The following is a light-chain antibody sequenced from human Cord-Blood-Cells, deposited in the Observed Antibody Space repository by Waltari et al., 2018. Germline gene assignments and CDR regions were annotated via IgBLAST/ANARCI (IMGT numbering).Light chain of an antibody. J-gene: IGKJ3*01. V-gene: IGKV1-39*01. CDR1: QSISSY. CDR2: SAS. CDR3: QQIYSTPPFT. Sequence: DIQMTQSPSSLSASVGDRVTITCRASQSISSYLNWYQQKPGKAPKPLIYSASSLQSGVPSRFIGSVSGTDFTLTISSLQPEDFATYYCQQIYSTPPFTFGPVTKVDIK.